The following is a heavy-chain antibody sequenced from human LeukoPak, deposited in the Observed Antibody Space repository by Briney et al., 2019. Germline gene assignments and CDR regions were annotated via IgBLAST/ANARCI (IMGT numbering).Heavy chain of an antibody. J-gene: IGHJ3*02. Sequence: ASVKVSCKASGYTFTGYYMHWVRQAPGQGLELMGWINPNSGGTNYAQKFQGRVTMTRDTSISTAYMELSRLRSDDTAVYYCARGEWELLRAFDIWGQGTMVTVSS. CDR1: GYTFTGYY. CDR2: INPNSGGT. V-gene: IGHV1-2*02. D-gene: IGHD1-26*01. CDR3: ARGEWELLRAFDI.